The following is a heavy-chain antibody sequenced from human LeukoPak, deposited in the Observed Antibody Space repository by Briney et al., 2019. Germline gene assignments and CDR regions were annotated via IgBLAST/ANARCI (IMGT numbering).Heavy chain of an antibody. CDR3: AKENLGYCSSTSCYHYYYYYMDV. Sequence: GGSLRLSCAASGFTFSSYAMSWVRQAPGKGLEWVSAISGSGVSTYYADSVKGRFTISRDNSKNTLYLQMNSLRAEDTAVYYCAKENLGYCSSTSCYHYYYYYMDVWGKGTTVTISS. J-gene: IGHJ6*03. CDR1: GFTFSSYA. D-gene: IGHD2-2*01. V-gene: IGHV3-23*01. CDR2: ISGSGVST.